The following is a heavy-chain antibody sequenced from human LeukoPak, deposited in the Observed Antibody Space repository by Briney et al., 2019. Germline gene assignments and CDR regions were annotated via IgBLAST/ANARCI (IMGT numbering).Heavy chain of an antibody. CDR2: ISSSGSTI. D-gene: IGHD3-16*02. V-gene: IGHV3-48*03. CDR3: ARDLDYDYVWGSYRPDCFDY. J-gene: IGHJ4*02. CDR1: GFTFSSYE. Sequence: GGSLRLSCAASGFTFSSYEMNWVRQAPGKGLEWVSYISSSGSTIYYADSVKGRFTISRDNAKNSLYLQMNSLRAEDTAVYYCARDLDYDYVWGSYRPDCFDYWGQGTLVTVSS.